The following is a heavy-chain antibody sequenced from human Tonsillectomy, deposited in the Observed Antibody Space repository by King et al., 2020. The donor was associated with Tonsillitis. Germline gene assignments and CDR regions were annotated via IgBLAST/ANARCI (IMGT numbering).Heavy chain of an antibody. CDR2: ISSSSSYI. CDR1: GFTFRSYT. D-gene: IGHD2-15*01. V-gene: IGHV3-21*01. J-gene: IGHJ4*02. CDR3: ARGAACSSGGCSFDY. Sequence: VQLVESGGGLVKPRGSLRLSCVASGFTFRSYTMNWVRQAPGKGLEWVSSISSSSSYIYYADSVKGRFTISRDNAKNSLYLQMNSLRVEDTAVYYCARGAACSSGGCSFDYWGQGTLVTVSS.